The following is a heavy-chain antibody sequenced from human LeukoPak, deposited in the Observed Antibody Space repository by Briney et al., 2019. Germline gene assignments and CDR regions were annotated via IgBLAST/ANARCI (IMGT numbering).Heavy chain of an antibody. J-gene: IGHJ4*02. CDR1: GGTFSSYA. V-gene: IGHV1-69*13. D-gene: IGHD3-9*01. CDR2: IIPIFGTA. CDR3: ANRRMRAGLRYFDWLFQFDY. Sequence: ASVKVSCKASGGTFSSYAISWVRQAPGQGLEWMGGIIPIFGTANYAQKFQGRVTITADESTSTAYMELSSLRSEDTAVYYCANRRMRAGLRYFDWLFQFDYWGQGTLVTVSS.